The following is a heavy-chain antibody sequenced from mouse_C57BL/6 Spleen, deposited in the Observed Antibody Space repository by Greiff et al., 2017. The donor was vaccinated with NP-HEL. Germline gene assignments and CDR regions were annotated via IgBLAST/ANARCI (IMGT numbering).Heavy chain of an antibody. CDR1: GFTFSSYA. V-gene: IGHV5-4*01. Sequence: DVQLVESGGGLVKPGGSLKLSCAASGFTFSSYAMSWVRQTPEKRLEWVATISDGGSYTYYPDNVKGRFTISRDNAKNNLYLQMSHLKSEDTAMYYCAGDPDYNGSRYFDGWGTGTTVTVSS. CDR2: ISDGGSYT. CDR3: AGDPDYNGSRYFDG. J-gene: IGHJ1*03. D-gene: IGHD1-1*01.